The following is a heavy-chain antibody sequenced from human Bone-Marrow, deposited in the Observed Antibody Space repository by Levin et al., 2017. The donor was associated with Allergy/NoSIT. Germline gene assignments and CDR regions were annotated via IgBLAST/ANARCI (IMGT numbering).Heavy chain of an antibody. V-gene: IGHV3-30*18. J-gene: IGHJ2*01. CDR1: GFTFSYSG. D-gene: IGHD3-10*01. Sequence: QLGESLKISCAASGFTFSYSGMHWVRQAPGKGLEWVAVISYDGSNTYYADSVKGRFTISRDNSKNTLFLQMNSLRAEDTAVYYCVKEYRTVTVMVRGVNWYFDLWGRGTRVTVSS. CDR2: ISYDGSNT. CDR3: VKEYRTVTVMVRGVNWYFDL.